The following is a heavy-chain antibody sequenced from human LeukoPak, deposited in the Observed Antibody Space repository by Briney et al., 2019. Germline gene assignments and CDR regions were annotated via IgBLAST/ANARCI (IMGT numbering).Heavy chain of an antibody. Sequence: GGSLRLSCAASGFTFSSYAMSWVRQAPGKGLEWVSAISGSGGSTYYADSVKGRFTISRDNSKNTLYLQMNSLRAEDTAVYYCAAAGGRFLEWLSDTYYYYYGMDVWGQGTTVTVSS. D-gene: IGHD3-3*01. V-gene: IGHV3-23*01. CDR2: ISGSGGST. CDR1: GFTFSSYA. J-gene: IGHJ6*02. CDR3: AAAGGRFLEWLSDTYYYYYGMDV.